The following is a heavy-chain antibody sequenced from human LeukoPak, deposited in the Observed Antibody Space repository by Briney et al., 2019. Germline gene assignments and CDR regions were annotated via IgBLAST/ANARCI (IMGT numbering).Heavy chain of an antibody. CDR3: TRGAGWLIDY. Sequence: SETLSLTCTVSDDSISDYYRGWIWQPPGKGLEWIGYFYNSGRSTYNPSLKSRVTISADTSKNHFSLKLNSVTTADTAVYYCTRGAGWLIDYWGQGILVTVSS. CDR2: FYNSGRS. V-gene: IGHV4-59*01. J-gene: IGHJ4*02. D-gene: IGHD3-16*01. CDR1: DDSISDYY.